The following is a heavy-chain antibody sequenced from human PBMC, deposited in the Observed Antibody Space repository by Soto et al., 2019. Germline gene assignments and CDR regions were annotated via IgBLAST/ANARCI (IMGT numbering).Heavy chain of an antibody. CDR3: ARGYYYDSSGYFGIDY. J-gene: IGHJ4*02. D-gene: IGHD3-22*01. CDR2: IYHSGST. Sequence: QVQLQESGPGLVKPSGTLSLTCAVSGGSISSSNWWSWVRQPPGKGLEWIGEIYHSGSTNYNPSLKSRVTMSVDKSKNQFSLKLSSVTAADTAVYYCARGYYYDSSGYFGIDYWGQGTLVTVSS. CDR1: GGSISSSNW. V-gene: IGHV4-4*02.